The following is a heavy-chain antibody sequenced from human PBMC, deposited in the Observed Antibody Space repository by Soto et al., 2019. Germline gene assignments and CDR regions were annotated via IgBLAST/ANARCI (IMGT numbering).Heavy chain of an antibody. Sequence: PGGSLRLSCTCSGFTFGDYAMSLFRQAPGKGLEWVAFIRNKAYGGTTEYAVSVKGRFTISRDDSKSIAYLQMNSLKTEDTAVYFFSRGPRGYFTRNSCPSCDYWGQGALVPVSS. J-gene: IGHJ4*02. V-gene: IGHV3-49*03. CDR3: SRGPRGYFTRNSCPSCDY. CDR2: IRNKAYGGTT. D-gene: IGHD2-2*01. CDR1: GFTFGDYA.